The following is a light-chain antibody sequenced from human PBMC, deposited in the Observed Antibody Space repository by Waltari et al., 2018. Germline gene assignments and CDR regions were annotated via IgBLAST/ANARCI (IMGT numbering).Light chain of an antibody. V-gene: IGLV4-69*01. CDR1: SGHSSYA. J-gene: IGLJ3*02. CDR2: LNSNGSH. CDR3: QPWGSGPWV. Sequence: QLVLTQSPSASASLGASVKLTCTLSSGHSSYAIAWHQQQPEKGPRYLLKLNSNGSHSKGDGIPDRFSGSSSSPERYLTISSLQSEDEADSYCQPWGSGPWVFGGVTKLTVL.